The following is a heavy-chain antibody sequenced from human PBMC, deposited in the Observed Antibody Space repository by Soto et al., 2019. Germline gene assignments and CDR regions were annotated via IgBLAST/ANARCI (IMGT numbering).Heavy chain of an antibody. CDR3: AGVFVEKGAAFDN. J-gene: IGHJ3*02. CDR1: GYTFTSYA. Sequence: ASVKVSCKASGYTFTSYAMHWVRQAPGQRLEWMGWINAGNGNTKYSQKFQSRVTITRDTSASTAYIEPSRVRSEYTAVYYWAGVFVEKGAAFDNWGQGTMVTVSS. CDR2: INAGNGNT. D-gene: IGHD2-8*01. V-gene: IGHV1-3*01.